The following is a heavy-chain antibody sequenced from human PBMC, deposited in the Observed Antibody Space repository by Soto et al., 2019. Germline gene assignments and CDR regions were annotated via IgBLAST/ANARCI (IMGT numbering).Heavy chain of an antibody. D-gene: IGHD3-10*01. CDR2: IYYSGST. J-gene: IGHJ4*02. CDR3: ARGSTTLFDY. Sequence: SETLSLTCTVSGGSISSYYWSWIRQPPGKGLEWIGYIYYSGSTNYNPSLKSRVTISVDTSKNQFSLKLSSVTAADTAVYYCARGSTTLFDYWGQGTLVTVSS. CDR1: GGSISSYY. V-gene: IGHV4-59*01.